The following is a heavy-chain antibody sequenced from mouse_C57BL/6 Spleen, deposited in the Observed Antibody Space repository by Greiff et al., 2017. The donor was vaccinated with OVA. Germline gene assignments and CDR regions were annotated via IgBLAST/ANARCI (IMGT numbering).Heavy chain of an antibody. D-gene: IGHD2-4*01. V-gene: IGHV1-52*01. CDR2: IDPSDSET. CDR3: ARGPYYDYDVSPAMDY. Sequence: QVQLQQPGAELVRPGSSVKLSCKASGYTFTSYWMHWVKQRPIQGLEWIGNIDPSDSETHYNQKFKDKATLTVDKSSSTAYMQLSSLTSEDSAVYYCARGPYYDYDVSPAMDYWGQGTSVTVSS. CDR1: GYTFTSYW. J-gene: IGHJ4*01.